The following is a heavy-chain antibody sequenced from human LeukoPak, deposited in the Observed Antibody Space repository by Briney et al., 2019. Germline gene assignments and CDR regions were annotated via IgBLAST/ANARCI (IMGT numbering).Heavy chain of an antibody. CDR2: IYTSGST. J-gene: IGHJ3*02. Sequence: SQTLSLTCTVSGGSISTGTYYWSWIRQPAGKGLEWIGRIYTSGSTNYNPSLKSRVTISVGTSKNQFSLKLNSVTAADTAVYYCARGDYYGSGSYYNSAFDIWGQGTMVTVSS. CDR3: ARGDYYGSGSYYNSAFDI. CDR1: GGSISTGTYY. V-gene: IGHV4-61*02. D-gene: IGHD3-10*01.